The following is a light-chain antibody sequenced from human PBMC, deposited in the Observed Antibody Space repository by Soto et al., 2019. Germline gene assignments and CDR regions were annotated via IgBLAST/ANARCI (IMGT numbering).Light chain of an antibody. CDR2: GAS. Sequence: EIVMTQSPATLSVSPGEKAILSCRARQSIAPNYLAWYQQKPGQAPRLLIYGASSRATGIPDRFSGSGSGTDFTLTISRLEPEDFAVYFCQQHDDSFTWTFGQGTKVDIK. CDR3: QQHDDSFTWT. V-gene: IGKV3-20*01. J-gene: IGKJ1*01. CDR1: QSIAPNY.